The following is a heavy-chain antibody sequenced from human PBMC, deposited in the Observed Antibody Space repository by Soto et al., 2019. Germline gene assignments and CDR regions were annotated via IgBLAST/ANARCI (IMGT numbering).Heavy chain of an antibody. J-gene: IGHJ4*02. Sequence: PGGSLRLSCAASGLNFEKCSMNWVRQPPGKGPECLASISPASTYIRYADSVKGRFTISRDNARNSLSLQMMSLRADDTAMYFCAADTGDIEVVPATTWGQGTLVTVYS. V-gene: IGHV3-21*04. CDR1: GLNFEKCS. CDR2: ISPASTYI. D-gene: IGHD2-15*01. CDR3: AADTGDIEVVPATT.